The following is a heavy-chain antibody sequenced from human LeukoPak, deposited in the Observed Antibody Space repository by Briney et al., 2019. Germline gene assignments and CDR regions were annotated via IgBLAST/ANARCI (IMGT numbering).Heavy chain of an antibody. CDR3: AKSNGYGLVDI. CDR2: INHSGST. J-gene: IGHJ3*02. CDR1: GGSFSGYY. V-gene: IGHV4-34*01. Sequence: SETLSLTCAVYGGSFSGYYWSWIRQPPGKGLEWIGEINHSGSTNYNPSLKSRVTISLGTSRNQFSLKLNSVTAADTAVYYCAKSNGYGLVDIWGQGTMVTVSS. D-gene: IGHD3-10*01.